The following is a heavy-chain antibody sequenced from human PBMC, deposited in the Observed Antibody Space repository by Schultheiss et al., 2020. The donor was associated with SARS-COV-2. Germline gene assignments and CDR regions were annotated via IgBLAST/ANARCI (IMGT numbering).Heavy chain of an antibody. J-gene: IGHJ6*02. V-gene: IGHV3-30*18. CDR3: AKVVVAATRAYYYGMDV. CDR1: GFTFSSYG. D-gene: IGHD2-15*01. CDR2: ISYDGSNK. Sequence: GGSLRLSCAASGFTFSSYGMHWVRQAPGKGLEWVAVISYDGSNKYYADSVKGRFTISRDNSKNTLYLQMISLRAEDTALYYCAKVVVAATRAYYYGMDVWGQGTTVTVSS.